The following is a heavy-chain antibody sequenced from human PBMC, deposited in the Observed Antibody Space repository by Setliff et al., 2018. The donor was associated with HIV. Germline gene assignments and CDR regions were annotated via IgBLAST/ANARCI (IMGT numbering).Heavy chain of an antibody. J-gene: IGHJ5*02. Sequence: LSLTCTVSGGSASNSRYYWAWIRQPPGKGLEYIGSIHYNEKTYYNPSLKSRVTISVDTSKNQFSLKLSSVTAADAAVYYCASRVYYYDSSGYLREEGFDPWGQGTLVTVSS. CDR3: ASRVYYYDSSGYLREEGFDP. CDR1: GGSASNSRYY. V-gene: IGHV4-39*01. D-gene: IGHD3-22*01. CDR2: IHYNEKT.